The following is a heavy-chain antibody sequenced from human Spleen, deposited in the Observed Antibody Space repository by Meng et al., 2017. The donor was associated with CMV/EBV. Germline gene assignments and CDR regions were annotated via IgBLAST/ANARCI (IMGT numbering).Heavy chain of an antibody. J-gene: IGHJ4*02. CDR2: IHPHRGDT. Sequence: ASVKVSCKASGYTFTAHYFHWVRQAPGQGLEWMGWIHPHRGDTNYAQQFQGRVTVTRDTSINTVYMEVTSLRSDDTALYYCARDPRDHYDSWTGYYVDFWGQGTLVTVSS. V-gene: IGHV1-2*02. CDR1: GYTFTAHY. CDR3: ARDPRDHYDSWTGYYVDF. D-gene: IGHD3-3*01.